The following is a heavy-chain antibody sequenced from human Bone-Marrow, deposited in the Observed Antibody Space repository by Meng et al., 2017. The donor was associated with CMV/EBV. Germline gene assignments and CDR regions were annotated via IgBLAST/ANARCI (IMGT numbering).Heavy chain of an antibody. CDR2: TYYGGSA. J-gene: IGHJ4*02. D-gene: IGHD2-2*01. CDR1: GGSVRSGNYY. CDR3: ARDMKGATCYDY. Sequence: SETLSLTCTVSGGSVRSGNYYWSWIRQPPGKGLEWIGYTYYGGSADYNSSLKSRVTISIDTSKNQFSLKLSSVTAADTAVYYCARDMKGATCYDYWGQGTLVTVSS. V-gene: IGHV4-61*01.